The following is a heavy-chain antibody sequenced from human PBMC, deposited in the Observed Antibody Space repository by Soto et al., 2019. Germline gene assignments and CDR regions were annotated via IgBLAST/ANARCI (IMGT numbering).Heavy chain of an antibody. V-gene: IGHV4-59*08. J-gene: IGHJ4*02. CDR2: IYYSGST. CDR1: GGSISSYY. Sequence: SETLSLTCTVSGGSISSYYWSWIRQPPGKGLEWIGYIYYSGSTNYNPSLKSRVTISVDTSKNQFSLKLSSVTAADTAVYYCARVVVIAFESVTFDYWGQGTLVTVSS. D-gene: IGHD2-21*01. CDR3: ARVVVIAFESVTFDY.